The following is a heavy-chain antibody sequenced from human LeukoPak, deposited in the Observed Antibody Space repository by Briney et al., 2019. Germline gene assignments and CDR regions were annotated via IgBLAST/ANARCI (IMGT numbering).Heavy chain of an antibody. CDR1: GSTFDDYA. CDR2: ISWNSGSI. D-gene: IGHD6-19*01. Sequence: GGSLRLSCAASGSTFDDYAMHWVRQAPGKGLEWVSGISWNSGSIGYADSVKGRFTISRDNAKNSLYLRMNSLRVEDTAFYYCAKDNRRHYTSGPNPDSLHWGQGALVTVSS. J-gene: IGHJ4*02. CDR3: AKDNRRHYTSGPNPDSLH. V-gene: IGHV3-9*01.